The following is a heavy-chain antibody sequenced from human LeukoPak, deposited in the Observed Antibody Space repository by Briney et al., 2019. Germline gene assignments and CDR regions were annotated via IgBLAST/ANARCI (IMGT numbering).Heavy chain of an antibody. CDR2: IIGNAGRT. CDR1: GFTLCTHA. V-gene: IGHV3-23*01. Sequence: GGAPGPPCAAPGFTLCTHALKLVRPAPGKGAGGGSRIIGNAGRTYYADSVKGRFTISRDNSKNTLYLQMNSLRVEDTARYYCAKDYTPDGLYDIDYWGQGTQVTVSS. J-gene: IGHJ4*02. D-gene: IGHD3-16*01. CDR3: AKDYTPDGLYDIDY.